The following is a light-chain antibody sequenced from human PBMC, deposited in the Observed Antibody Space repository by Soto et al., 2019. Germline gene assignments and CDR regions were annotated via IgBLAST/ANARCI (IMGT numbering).Light chain of an antibody. CDR1: QSVLYSSNNNNY. CDR2: WAS. Sequence: DIVMTQSPDSLTVSLGERATNNCKSSQSVLYSSNNNNYLAWYQQKPGQPPRLLVYWASTRESGVPDRFSGSGSETDFTLTISSLQAEDVAVYYCQQYYSTPYTFGQGTKLEIK. CDR3: QQYYSTPYT. V-gene: IGKV4-1*01. J-gene: IGKJ2*01.